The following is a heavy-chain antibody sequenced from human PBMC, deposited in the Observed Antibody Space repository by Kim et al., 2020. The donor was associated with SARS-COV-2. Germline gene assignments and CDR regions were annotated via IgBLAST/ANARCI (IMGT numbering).Heavy chain of an antibody. CDR2: ISAYNGNT. Sequence: ASVKVSCKASGYTFTSYGISWVRQAPGQGLEWMGWISAYNGNTNYAQKLQGRVTMTTDTSTSTAYMELRSLRSEDTAVYYCARTPPTAMGTPLDYWGQGTLVTVSS. J-gene: IGHJ4*02. V-gene: IGHV1-18*04. CDR1: GYTFTSYG. CDR3: ARTPPTAMGTPLDY. D-gene: IGHD5-18*01.